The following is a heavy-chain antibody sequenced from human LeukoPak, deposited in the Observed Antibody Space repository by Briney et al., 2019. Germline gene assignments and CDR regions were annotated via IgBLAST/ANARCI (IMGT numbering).Heavy chain of an antibody. D-gene: IGHD6-13*01. V-gene: IGHV1-69*13. CDR3: ATLRGYSSSWYFGY. J-gene: IGHJ4*02. CDR2: IIPIFGTA. Sequence: SVKVSCKASGGTLSSFTISWVRQAPGQGLEWMGGIIPIFGTANYAQKFQGRVTITADESTSTAYMELSSLRSEDTAVYYCATLRGYSSSWYFGYWGQGTLVTVSS. CDR1: GGTLSSFT.